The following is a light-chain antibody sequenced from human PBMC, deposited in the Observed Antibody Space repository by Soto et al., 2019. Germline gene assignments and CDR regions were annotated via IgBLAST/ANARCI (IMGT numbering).Light chain of an antibody. J-gene: IGKJ4*01. CDR3: QQYKDYALT. CDR2: KAS. CDR1: QSIDNW. V-gene: IGKV1-5*03. Sequence: DIQMTQSPSTLSASVGDRVTITCRASQSIDNWLAWYQQKPGKGPILLIYKASSLESGVPSRFSGSGSGTEYTLTISSLQPDDFATYYCQQYKDYALTFGGGTKVEI.